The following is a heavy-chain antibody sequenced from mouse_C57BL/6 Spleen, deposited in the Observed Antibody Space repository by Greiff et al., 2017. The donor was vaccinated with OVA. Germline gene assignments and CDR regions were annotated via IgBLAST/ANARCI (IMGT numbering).Heavy chain of an antibody. CDR1: GYAFSSSW. J-gene: IGHJ4*01. Sequence: QVQLKQSGPELVKPGASVKISCKASGYAFSSSWMNWVKQRPGKGLEWIGRIYPGDGDTNYNGKFKGKATLTADKSSSTAYMQLSSLTSEDSAVYFCAGSRGYAMDYWGQGTSVTVSS. V-gene: IGHV1-82*01. CDR3: AGSRGYAMDY. CDR2: IYPGDGDT.